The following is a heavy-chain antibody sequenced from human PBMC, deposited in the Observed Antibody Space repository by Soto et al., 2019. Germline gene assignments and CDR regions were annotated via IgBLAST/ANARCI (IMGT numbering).Heavy chain of an antibody. Sequence: QVQLVESGGGVVQPGTSLRLSCVGSGFTFRSYVIHWVRQAPGKGLEWVALTSYDGSNKDYGDSVKGRFTISRDNSRNTVDQQMDSLRREYTALYYCARWGTTGGLDVWGQGTLVSVSS. CDR2: TSYDGSNK. D-gene: IGHD3-16*01. V-gene: IGHV3-33*05. J-gene: IGHJ1*01. CDR1: GFTFRSYV. CDR3: ARWGTTGGLDV.